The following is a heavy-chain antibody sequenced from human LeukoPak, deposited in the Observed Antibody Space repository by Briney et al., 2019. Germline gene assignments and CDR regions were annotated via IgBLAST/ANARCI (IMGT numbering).Heavy chain of an antibody. Sequence: GGSLRLSCAASGFTFSSYWMSWVRQAPGKGLEWVSYISSSGSTIYYADSVKGRFTISRDNAKNSLYLQMNSLRAEDTAVYYCARGQQQLVQDAFDIWGQGTMVTVSS. J-gene: IGHJ3*02. CDR2: ISSSGSTI. CDR3: ARGQQQLVQDAFDI. CDR1: GFTFSSYW. D-gene: IGHD6-13*01. V-gene: IGHV3-48*04.